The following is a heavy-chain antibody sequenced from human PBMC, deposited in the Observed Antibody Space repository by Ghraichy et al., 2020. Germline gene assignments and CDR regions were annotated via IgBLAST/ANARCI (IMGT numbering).Heavy chain of an antibody. V-gene: IGHV3-48*02. J-gene: IGHJ4*02. CDR2: INRDSGAV. Sequence: TLSLTCAASGFFFDSYSMNWVRQAPGKGLEWLAYINRDSGAVYYADSVKGRFTISRDNAKNSVSLQMNGLRDEDTGVYYCARGAPRLDYWGQGTLVTV. CDR1: GFFFDSYS. CDR3: ARGAPRLDY.